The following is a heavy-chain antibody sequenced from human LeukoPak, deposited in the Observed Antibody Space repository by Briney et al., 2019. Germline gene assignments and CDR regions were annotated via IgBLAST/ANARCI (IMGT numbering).Heavy chain of an antibody. CDR2: INAYNGNT. V-gene: IGHV1-18*01. J-gene: IGHJ6*02. CDR1: GYTFNSYG. D-gene: IGHD4-17*01. CDR3: AREPGNDYGDCYYYGMDV. Sequence: ASVKASCKTAGYTFNSYGISWVRQAPGQGLEWMGWINAYNGNTKYVQKLQGRVTMTTDTSTSTAYMELRSLRSDDTAVYYCAREPGNDYGDCYYYGMDVWGQGTTVTVSS.